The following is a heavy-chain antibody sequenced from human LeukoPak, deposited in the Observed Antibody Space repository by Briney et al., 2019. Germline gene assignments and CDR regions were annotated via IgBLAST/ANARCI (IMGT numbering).Heavy chain of an antibody. D-gene: IGHD6-13*01. CDR1: GFTFTTYG. CDR2: ISSSGTTI. CDR3: ARAHIAAAGVFDY. J-gene: IGHJ4*02. V-gene: IGHV3-48*03. Sequence: QPGGSLRLSCAASGFTFTTYGMHWVRQAPGKGLEWVSYISSSGTTIYYADSVKGRFTISRDNAKNSLYLQMNSLRAEDTAVYYCARAHIAAAGVFDYWGLGTLDTVSS.